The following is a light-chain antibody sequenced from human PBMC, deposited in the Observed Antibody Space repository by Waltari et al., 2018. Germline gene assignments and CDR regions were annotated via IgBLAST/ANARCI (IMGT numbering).Light chain of an antibody. J-gene: IGKJ4*01. Sequence: DIQMTQSPSTLSASVGDRVIFRCRASQSISKWLSWYQQKPGKDPKLLIYKASTLESGVPSRFSGSGSGTEFTLTISSLQPEDFATYYCQQYNSYSLLSFGGGTKVEIK. CDR1: QSISKW. CDR2: KAS. CDR3: QQYNSYSLLS. V-gene: IGKV1-5*03.